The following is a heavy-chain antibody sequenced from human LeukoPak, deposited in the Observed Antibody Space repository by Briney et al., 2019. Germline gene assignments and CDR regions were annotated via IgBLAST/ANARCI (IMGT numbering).Heavy chain of an antibody. J-gene: IGHJ1*01. CDR1: GGTSSSYA. CDR2: IIPIFGTA. CDR3: ARDQEAYCGGDCYSVFQH. V-gene: IGHV1-69*13. D-gene: IGHD2-21*01. Sequence: SVKVSCKASGGTSSSYAISWVRQAPGQGLEWMGGIIPIFGTANYAQKFQGRVTITADESTSTAYMELSSLRSEDTAVYYCARDQEAYCGGDCYSVFQHWGQGTLVTVSS.